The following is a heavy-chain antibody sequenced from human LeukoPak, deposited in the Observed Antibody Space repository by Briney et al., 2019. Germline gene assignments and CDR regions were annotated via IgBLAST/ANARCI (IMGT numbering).Heavy chain of an antibody. CDR1: GFTFSSYW. D-gene: IGHD3-3*01. J-gene: IGHJ4*02. CDR2: IKQDGSEK. V-gene: IGHV3-7*01. Sequence: PGGSLRLSCAASGFTFSSYWMSWVRLAPGKGLEWVANIKQDGSEKYYVDSVKGRFTISRDNAKNSLYLQMNSLRAEDTAVYYCARMERITIFGVVMSSYFDYWGQGTLVTVSS. CDR3: ARMERITIFGVVMSSYFDY.